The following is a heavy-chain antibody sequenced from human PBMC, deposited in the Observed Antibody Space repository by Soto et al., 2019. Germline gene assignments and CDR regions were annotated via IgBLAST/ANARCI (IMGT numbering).Heavy chain of an antibody. D-gene: IGHD2-8*02. CDR3: AKGGSWSGFL. Sequence: LRLSCAASGFTLSTYGMHWVRQAPGKGLEWVAVISYDGSNKDYADSVKGRFTISRDSSKNTLYLQMNSLRAEDTAVYYCAKGGSWSGFLWGQGTLVTVSS. CDR2: ISYDGSNK. J-gene: IGHJ4*02. V-gene: IGHV3-30*18. CDR1: GFTLSTYG.